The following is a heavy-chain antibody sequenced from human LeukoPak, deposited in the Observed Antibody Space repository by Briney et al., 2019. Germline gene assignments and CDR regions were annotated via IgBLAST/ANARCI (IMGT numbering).Heavy chain of an antibody. V-gene: IGHV3-23*01. D-gene: IGHD5-18*01. Sequence: GGSLRLSCAASGFTFSSYAMSWVRQAPGKGLEWVSAISGSGGSTYYADSVKGRFTISRDNAKNSLYLQMNSLRAEDTAVYYCARENSYGSDYYYYYMDVWGKGTTVTVSS. CDR3: ARENSYGSDYYYYYMDV. CDR1: GFTFSSYA. CDR2: ISGSGGST. J-gene: IGHJ6*03.